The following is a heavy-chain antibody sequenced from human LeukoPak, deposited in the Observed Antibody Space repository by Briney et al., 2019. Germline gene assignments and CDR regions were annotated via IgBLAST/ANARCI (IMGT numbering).Heavy chain of an antibody. J-gene: IGHJ5*02. CDR1: GYTFTSYD. CDR3: ARRTLGYCSSTSCYKYNWFDP. D-gene: IGHD2-2*02. Sequence: ASVKVSCKASGYTFTSYDINWVRQATGQGLEWMGWMNPNSGNTGYAQKFQGRVTMTRNTSISTAYMELSSLRSEDTAVYYCARRTLGYCSSTSCYKYNWFDPWGQGTLVTVSS. V-gene: IGHV1-8*01. CDR2: MNPNSGNT.